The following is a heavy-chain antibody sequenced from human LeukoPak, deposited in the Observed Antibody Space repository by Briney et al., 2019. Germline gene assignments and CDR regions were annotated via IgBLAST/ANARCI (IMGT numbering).Heavy chain of an antibody. V-gene: IGHV3-53*01. CDR1: AFTVTNTY. CDR2: IYIGGST. J-gene: IGHJ4*02. CDR3: ARCKIGSHFDY. D-gene: IGHD1-26*01. Sequence: GSLRISCAASAFTVTNTYISWVRQASGMGLEWVSVIYIGGSTYYADSVKGRFTISRDSSENTVYLQMTSLRVEDTAVYYCARCKIGSHFDYWGQGTLVTVSS.